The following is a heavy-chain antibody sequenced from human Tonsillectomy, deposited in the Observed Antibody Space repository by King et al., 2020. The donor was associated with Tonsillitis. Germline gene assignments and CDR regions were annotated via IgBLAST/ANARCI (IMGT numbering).Heavy chain of an antibody. CDR2: SIPIFGTA. CDR1: GGTFSGYA. CDR3: ARTAYCGSDCFIYLDN. J-gene: IGHJ4*02. V-gene: IGHV1-69*01. Sequence: VQLVQSGAEVKKPGSSVKVSCKASGGTFSGYAISWVRQAPGQGLEWMGGSIPIFGTANYAQKFQGRVTITADESTSTAYMELSSLRSEDTAVYYCARTAYCGSDCFIYLDNWGQGTLVTVSS. D-gene: IGHD2-21*02.